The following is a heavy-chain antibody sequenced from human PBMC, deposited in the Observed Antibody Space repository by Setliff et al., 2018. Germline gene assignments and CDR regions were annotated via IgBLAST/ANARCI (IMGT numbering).Heavy chain of an antibody. J-gene: IGHJ4*02. CDR2: ININNFNT. CDR1: GYTFTNFG. CDR3: ARAGDAAAGRKGVFEY. Sequence: ASVKVSCKASGYTFTNFGITWVRQAPGQGLEWMGWININNFNTKYAQKFQGRVTMTRDTSTGTVYMELTSLKSEDTAVYYCARAGDAAAGRKGVFEYWGQGSLVTSPQ. V-gene: IGHV1-18*01. D-gene: IGHD6-13*01.